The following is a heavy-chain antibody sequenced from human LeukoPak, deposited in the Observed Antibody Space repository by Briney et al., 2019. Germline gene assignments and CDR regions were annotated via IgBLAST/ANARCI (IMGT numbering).Heavy chain of an antibody. D-gene: IGHD5-12*01. V-gene: IGHV3-21*01. Sequence: PGGSLRLSCAASGFTFSSYSMNWVRQAPGKGLEWVSSISSSSSYIYYADSVKGRFTISRDNAKNSLYLQMNSLRAEDTAVYYCARVGGYSGHDLAFEHYYYYMDVWGKGTTVTVSS. J-gene: IGHJ6*03. CDR2: ISSSSSYI. CDR1: GFTFSSYS. CDR3: ARVGGYSGHDLAFEHYYYYMDV.